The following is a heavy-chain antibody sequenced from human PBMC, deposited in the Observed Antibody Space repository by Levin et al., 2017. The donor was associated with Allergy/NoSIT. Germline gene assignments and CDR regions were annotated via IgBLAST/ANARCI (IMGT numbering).Heavy chain of an antibody. CDR3: TKAGSYGSYYYHVDV. Sequence: PGGSLRLSCEASGFTFDDHAMHWFRQAPGKGLEWVSGISWNSDTIGYADSVKGRFTISRDSAKTSLYLQMHSLRPEDTALYYCTKAGSYGSYYYHVDVWGQGTTVTVSS. D-gene: IGHD5-18*01. CDR2: ISWNSDTI. J-gene: IGHJ6*02. CDR1: GFTFDDHA. V-gene: IGHV3-9*01.